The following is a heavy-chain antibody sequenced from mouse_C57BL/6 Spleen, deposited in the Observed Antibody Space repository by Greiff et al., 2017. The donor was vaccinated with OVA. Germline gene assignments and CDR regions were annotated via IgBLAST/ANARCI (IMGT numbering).Heavy chain of an antibody. CDR1: GFNIKDDY. CDR2: IDPENGDT. J-gene: IGHJ4*01. D-gene: IGHD2-4*01. Sequence: EVQLQQSGAELVRPGASVKLSCTASGFNIKDDYMHWVKQRPEQGLEWIGWIDPENGDTEYASKFQGKATITADTSSNTAYLQLSSLTSEDTAVYYCTTRGITTDYYAMDYWGQGTSVTVSS. CDR3: TTRGITTDYYAMDY. V-gene: IGHV14-4*01.